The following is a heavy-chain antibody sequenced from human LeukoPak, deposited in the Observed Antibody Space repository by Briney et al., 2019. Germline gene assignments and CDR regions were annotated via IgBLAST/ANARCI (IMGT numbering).Heavy chain of an antibody. D-gene: IGHD1-26*01. V-gene: IGHV1-2*02. Sequence: WASVTVSCKASGYTFTGYYMHWVRQAPGQGLEWMGWINPNSGGTNYAQKFQGRVTMTRDASISTAYMELSRLRSDDTAVYYCAREGSYNWFDPWGQGTLVTVSS. CDR3: AREGSYNWFDP. CDR2: INPNSGGT. J-gene: IGHJ5*02. CDR1: GYTFTGYY.